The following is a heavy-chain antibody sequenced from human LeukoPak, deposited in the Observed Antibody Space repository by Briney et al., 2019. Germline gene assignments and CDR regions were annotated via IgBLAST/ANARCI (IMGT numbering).Heavy chain of an antibody. CDR2: IGAADDT. D-gene: IGHD3-22*01. CDR1: GFTFSKYD. CDR3: ARDYSNGYYSYLDF. Sequence: GGPLRLSCAASGFTFSKYDMHWVRHATGKGLEWVSVIGAADDTYYADSVKGRFTISRENAKNSLYLQMNSLRAGDTAVYYCARDYSNGYYSYLDFWGQGTLVTVSS. V-gene: IGHV3-13*01. J-gene: IGHJ4*02.